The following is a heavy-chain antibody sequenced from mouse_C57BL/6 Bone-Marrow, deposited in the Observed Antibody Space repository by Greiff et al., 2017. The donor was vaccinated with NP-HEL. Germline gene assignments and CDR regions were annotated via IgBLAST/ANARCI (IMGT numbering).Heavy chain of an antibody. D-gene: IGHD1-1*01. J-gene: IGHJ3*01. CDR3: ARGDYYGSSWFAY. CDR1: GYTFTDYY. CDR2: INPYNGGP. Sequence: VQLQQSGPVLVKPGASVKMSCKASGYTFTDYYMNWVKQSHGKSLEWIGVINPYNGGPSYNQKFKGKATLTVDKSSSTAYMELNSLTSEDSAVYYCARGDYYGSSWFAYWGQGTLVTVSA. V-gene: IGHV1-19*01.